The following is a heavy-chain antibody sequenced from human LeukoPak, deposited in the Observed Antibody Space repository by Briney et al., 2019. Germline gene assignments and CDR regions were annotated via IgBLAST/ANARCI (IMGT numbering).Heavy chain of an antibody. V-gene: IGHV3-66*01. Sequence: GGSLRLSCAASGFTFSGSAMHWVRQAPGKGLEWVSLIYSGGSTYYADSVKGRFTISRDNAKNSLYLQMNSLRAEDTAVYYCAREPYYYDSSGYSEPFDYWGQGTLVTVSS. D-gene: IGHD3-22*01. CDR2: IYSGGST. J-gene: IGHJ4*02. CDR1: GFTFSGSA. CDR3: AREPYYYDSSGYSEPFDY.